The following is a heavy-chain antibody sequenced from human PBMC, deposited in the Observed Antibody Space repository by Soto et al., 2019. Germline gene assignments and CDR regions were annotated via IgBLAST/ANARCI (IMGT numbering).Heavy chain of an antibody. CDR3: ARIIVEASTSFDAFDI. CDR1: GYSFSIYY. CDR2: IDPSGGST. V-gene: IGHV1-46*01. J-gene: IGHJ3*02. D-gene: IGHD1-26*01. Sequence: QVQLVQSGAEVKKPGASVKISCKASGYSFSIYYMHWVRQAPGQGPEWMGKIDPSGGSTTNAQKFQGRVTMTRDTSTSTVYMELRSLRSEDTAVYYCARIIVEASTSFDAFDIWGQGTMVTVSS.